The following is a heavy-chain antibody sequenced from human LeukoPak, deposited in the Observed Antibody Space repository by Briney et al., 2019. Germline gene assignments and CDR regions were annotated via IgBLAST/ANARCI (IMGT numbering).Heavy chain of an antibody. J-gene: IGHJ4*02. CDR3: ARDRACSSTSCYVY. CDR1: GFTFSSYS. D-gene: IGHD2-2*01. CDR2: ISSSSSYI. Sequence: GGSLRLSCAASGFTFSSYSMNWVRQAPGKGLEWVSSISSSSSYIYYADSVKGRFTISRDNAKNSLYLQMNSLRAEDTAVYCCARDRACSSTSCYVYWGQGTLVTVSS. V-gene: IGHV3-21*01.